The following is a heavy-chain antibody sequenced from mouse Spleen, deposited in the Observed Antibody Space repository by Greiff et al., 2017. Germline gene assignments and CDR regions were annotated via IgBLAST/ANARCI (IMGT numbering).Heavy chain of an antibody. CDR1: GFTFSDYG. CDR3: ARGVTGSFDY. J-gene: IGHJ2*01. CDR2: ISSGSSTI. Sequence: DVHLVESGGGLVKPGGSLKLSCAASGFTFSDYGMHWVRQAPEKGLEWVAYISSGSSTIYYADTVKGRFTISRDNAKNTLFLQMTSLRSEDTAMYYCARGVTGSFDYWGQGTTLTVSS. D-gene: IGHD2-5*01. V-gene: IGHV5-17*01.